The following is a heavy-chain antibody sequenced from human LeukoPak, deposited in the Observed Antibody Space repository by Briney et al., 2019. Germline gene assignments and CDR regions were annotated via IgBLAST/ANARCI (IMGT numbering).Heavy chain of an antibody. CDR2: IGGSGSTT. CDR1: GLTFGNYG. V-gene: IGHV3-23*01. CDR3: AEAESSYCRI. D-gene: IGHD3-10*01. Sequence: GGSLRLSCVASGLTFGNYGMNWVRQAPGKGLEWVSSIGGSGSTTYYADSVRGRFTISRDNSRNSMYLQMSSLIAEDTAIYPYAEAESSYCRIWGQGTLVTVSS. J-gene: IGHJ4*02.